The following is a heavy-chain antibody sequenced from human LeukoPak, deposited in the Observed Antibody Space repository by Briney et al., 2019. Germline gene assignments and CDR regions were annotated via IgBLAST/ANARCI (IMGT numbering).Heavy chain of an antibody. Sequence: PSETLSLTCAVSDYSISSGYYWGWIRQPPGKGLEWIGAIHYSGTIYYIPSLKSRVTISLDTSKNQVSLILNSVTAADTAVYYCMRHEEEDGYNAKPIDFWGQGTLVTVSS. CDR2: IHYSGTI. CDR1: DYSISSGYY. J-gene: IGHJ4*02. D-gene: IGHD5-24*01. CDR3: MRHEEEDGYNAKPIDF. V-gene: IGHV4-38-2*01.